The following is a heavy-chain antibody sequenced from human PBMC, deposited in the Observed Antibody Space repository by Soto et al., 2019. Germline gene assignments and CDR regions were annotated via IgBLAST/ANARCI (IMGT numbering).Heavy chain of an antibody. V-gene: IGHV4-59*01. CDR1: GGSISSYY. J-gene: IGHJ4*02. D-gene: IGHD4-17*01. CDR3: ARGATVTQFDY. Sequence: SETLSLTCTVSGGSISSYYWAWIRQPPGKGLEWIGFGSYSGTTNYKPSLKSRVTISVDTSRSQISLKVSSLTAADTAVYYCARGATVTQFDYWGRGTLVT. CDR2: GSYSGTT.